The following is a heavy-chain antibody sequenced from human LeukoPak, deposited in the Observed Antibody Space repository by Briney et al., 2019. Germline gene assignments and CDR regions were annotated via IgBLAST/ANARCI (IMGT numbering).Heavy chain of an antibody. Sequence: SETLSLTCTVSGGSISSYYWSWIRQPPGKGLEWIGYIYYSGSTNYNPSLKSRVTISVDTSKNQFSLKLSSVTAADTAVYYCARVGYDFWSGYYKFYYYYYYMDVWGKGTTVTVSS. CDR1: GGSISSYY. D-gene: IGHD3-3*01. CDR2: IYYSGST. CDR3: ARVGYDFWSGYYKFYYYYYYMDV. J-gene: IGHJ6*03. V-gene: IGHV4-59*01.